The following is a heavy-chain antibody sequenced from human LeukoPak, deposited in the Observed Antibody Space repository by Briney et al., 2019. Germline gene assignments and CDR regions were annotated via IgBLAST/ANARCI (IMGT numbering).Heavy chain of an antibody. Sequence: SETLSLTCTVSGGSISSYYWSWIRQPPGKGLEWIGYIYYSGSTNYNPSLKSRVTISVGTSKNQFSLKLSSVTAADTAVYYCARGTTMVFNDAFDIWGQGTMVTVSS. CDR1: GGSISSYY. J-gene: IGHJ3*02. V-gene: IGHV4-59*01. CDR3: ARGTTMVFNDAFDI. CDR2: IYYSGST. D-gene: IGHD3-10*01.